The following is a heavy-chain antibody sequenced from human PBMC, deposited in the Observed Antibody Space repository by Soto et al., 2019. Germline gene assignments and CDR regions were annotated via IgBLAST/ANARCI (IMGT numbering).Heavy chain of an antibody. CDR1: GFTFSSYE. CDR3: ARGQCRSGGGYFDY. D-gene: IGHD1-26*01. V-gene: IGHV3-48*03. CDR2: ISSSGSTI. J-gene: IGHJ4*02. Sequence: EVQLVESGGGLVQPGGSLRLSCAASGFTFSSYEMNWVRQAPGKGLEWVSYISSSGSTIYYADSVKGRFTISRDNAKNSLYAQIRRLRAGQTAVDYCARGQCRSGGGYFDYWGQETLVTVSS.